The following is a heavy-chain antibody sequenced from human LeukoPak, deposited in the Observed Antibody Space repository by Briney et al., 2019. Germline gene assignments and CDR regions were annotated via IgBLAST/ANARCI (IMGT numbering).Heavy chain of an antibody. CDR1: GFTFSSYW. CDR2: IKQDGSEK. D-gene: IGHD6-13*01. J-gene: IGHJ3*02. V-gene: IGHV3-7*01. Sequence: GGSLRLSCAASGFTFSSYWMSWVRQAPGKGLEWVANIKQDGSEKYYVDSVKGRFTISRDNAKNSLYLQMNSLRAEDTAVYYCARDRSWYFDAFDIWGQGTMVTVSS. CDR3: ARDRSWYFDAFDI.